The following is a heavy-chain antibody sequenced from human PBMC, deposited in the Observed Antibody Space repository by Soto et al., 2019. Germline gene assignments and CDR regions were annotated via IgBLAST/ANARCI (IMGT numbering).Heavy chain of an antibody. D-gene: IGHD2-2*01. CDR3: ARVEGDIIVVTGAPAPYNWFDP. CDR1: GGSISSGAYY. J-gene: IGHJ5*02. CDR2: IYSSGNT. Sequence: TLSLTCAVYGGSISSGAYYWSWIRQHPGKGLEWIGYIYSSGNTYYNPSLKSRVTISVDTSKNQFSLKLSSVTGADTAVYYCARVEGDIIVVTGAPAPYNWFDPWGQGTLVTVYS. V-gene: IGHV4-31*11.